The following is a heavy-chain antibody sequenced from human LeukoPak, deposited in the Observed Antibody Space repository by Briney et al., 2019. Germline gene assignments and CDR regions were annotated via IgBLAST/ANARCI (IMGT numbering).Heavy chain of an antibody. J-gene: IGHJ5*02. Sequence: ASVKVSCKASGYTFTEYYIHWVRQAPGQGLEWMGRINPNSGGTNYAQKFQGRVTMTRDTSISTAYMELSRLRSDDTAVYYCARDRIRRQVEHDRKGRSSTSCPNWFDPWGQGTLVTVSS. CDR3: ARDRIRRQVEHDRKGRSSTSCPNWFDP. V-gene: IGHV1-2*06. D-gene: IGHD2-2*01. CDR2: INPNSGGT. CDR1: GYTFTEYY.